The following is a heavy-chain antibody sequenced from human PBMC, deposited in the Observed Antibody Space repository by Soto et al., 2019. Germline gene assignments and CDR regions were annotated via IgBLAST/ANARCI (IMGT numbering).Heavy chain of an antibody. CDR1: GFTFSSYS. CDR3: AREGRDFYSNYVFYYYYMDV. D-gene: IGHD4-4*01. V-gene: IGHV3-48*01. Sequence: GGSLRLSCAASGFTFSSYSMNWVSQAPGKGLEWVSYISSSSSTIYYADSVKGRFTISRDNAKNSLYLQMNSLRAEDTAVYYCAREGRDFYSNYVFYYYYMDVWGKGTTVTVSS. CDR2: ISSSSSTI. J-gene: IGHJ6*03.